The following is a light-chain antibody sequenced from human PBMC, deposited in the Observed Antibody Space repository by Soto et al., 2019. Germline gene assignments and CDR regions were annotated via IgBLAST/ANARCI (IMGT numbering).Light chain of an antibody. CDR3: MQVLEAWT. CDR1: HSLLQSNGYTF. CDR2: LGS. Sequence: VLTQSPLSQPVTLGEPASISCRSSHSLLQSNGYTFVDWYLQKPGXSPXVLIYLGSNRASGVPDRLSGSGSGTDFTLKIRRVEAEDVGVDDCMQVLEAWTFGQGTKVDIK. V-gene: IGKV2-28*01. J-gene: IGKJ1*01.